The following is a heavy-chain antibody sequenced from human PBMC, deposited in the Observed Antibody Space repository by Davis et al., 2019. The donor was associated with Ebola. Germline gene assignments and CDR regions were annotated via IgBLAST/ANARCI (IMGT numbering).Heavy chain of an antibody. CDR3: AKSDTAMVVDGSYYYYGMDV. J-gene: IGHJ6*02. CDR2: ISGSGGST. V-gene: IGHV3-23*01. D-gene: IGHD5-18*01. CDR1: GFTFSAYY. Sequence: GGSLRLSCAASGFTFSAYYMSWIRQAPGKGLEWVSAISGSGGSTYYADSVKGRFTISRDNSKNTVYLQMNSLRAEDTAVYYCAKSDTAMVVDGSYYYYGMDVWGQGTTVTVSS.